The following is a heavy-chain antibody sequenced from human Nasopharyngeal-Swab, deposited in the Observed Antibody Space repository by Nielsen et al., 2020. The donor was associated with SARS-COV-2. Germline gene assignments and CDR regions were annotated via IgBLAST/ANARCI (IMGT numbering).Heavy chain of an antibody. Sequence: GESLKISCAASGFTFTSYAMHWVRQAPGQGLERMAVISYDGSNKYYADSVKVRFTISRDNSKNTLYLQMNSLRAEDTAVYYCARVRVGTTNFDYWGQGTLVTVSS. D-gene: IGHD1-26*01. V-gene: IGHV3-30-3*01. CDR1: GFTFTSYA. J-gene: IGHJ4*02. CDR2: ISYDGSNK. CDR3: ARVRVGTTNFDY.